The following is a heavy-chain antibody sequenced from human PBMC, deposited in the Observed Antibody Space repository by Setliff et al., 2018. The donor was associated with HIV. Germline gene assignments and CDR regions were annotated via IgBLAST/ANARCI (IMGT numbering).Heavy chain of an antibody. CDR3: ARDRFWSSYYTEGHYFYAMDV. D-gene: IGHD3-3*01. CDR1: GYTFTNYY. V-gene: IGHV1-46*01. Sequence: ASVKVSCKASGYTFTNYYVHWVRQAPGQGLEWMGIINPSGGNAGYAQKFQGRVAMTRDTSTSTVYVELSSLRSDDTAMYFCARDRFWSSYYTEGHYFYAMDVWGQGTTVTVSS. J-gene: IGHJ6*02. CDR2: INPSGGNA.